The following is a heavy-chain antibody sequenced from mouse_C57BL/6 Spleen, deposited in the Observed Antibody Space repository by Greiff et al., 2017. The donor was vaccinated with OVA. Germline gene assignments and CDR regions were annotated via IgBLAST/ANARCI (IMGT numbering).Heavy chain of an antibody. Sequence: EVKLVESGPELVKPGASVKIPCKASGYTFTDYNMDWVKQSHGKSLEWIGDINPNNGGTIYNQKFKGKATLTVDKSSSTAYMELRSLTSEDTAVYYCARSYGSSYDWYFDVWGTGTTVTVSS. CDR1: GYTFTDYN. J-gene: IGHJ1*03. CDR2: INPNNGGT. V-gene: IGHV1-18*01. D-gene: IGHD1-1*01. CDR3: ARSYGSSYDWYFDV.